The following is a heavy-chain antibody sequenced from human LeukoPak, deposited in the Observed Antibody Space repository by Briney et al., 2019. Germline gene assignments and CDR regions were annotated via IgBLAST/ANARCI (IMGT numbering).Heavy chain of an antibody. Sequence: PSETLSLTCTVSGGPISSYYWSRIRQPAGKGLEWVGRFYTSGNTNYNPSLKSRLTMSVDTSKNQFSLKLSSVTAADTAVYYCARAGGSYYDWYFDLWGRGTLVTISS. CDR3: ARAGGSYYDWYFDL. J-gene: IGHJ2*01. V-gene: IGHV4-4*07. CDR1: GGPISSYY. D-gene: IGHD1-26*01. CDR2: FYTSGNT.